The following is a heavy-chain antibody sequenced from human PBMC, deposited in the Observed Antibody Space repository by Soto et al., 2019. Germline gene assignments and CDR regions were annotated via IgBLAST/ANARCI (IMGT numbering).Heavy chain of an antibody. CDR3: AKLNWKFVPTYSYYGMDV. CDR2: ISSSGSNT. J-gene: IGHJ6*02. Sequence: QTVGSVRLSCAASGFTFSSYAMGWVRQAPGKGLQWVSSISSSGSNTHYADSVKGRFTISRDNSKNTVYVQIHSLRAEDTAVYYCAKLNWKFVPTYSYYGMDVWSQGTTVTVSS. D-gene: IGHD1-1*01. CDR1: GFTFSSYA. V-gene: IGHV3-23*01.